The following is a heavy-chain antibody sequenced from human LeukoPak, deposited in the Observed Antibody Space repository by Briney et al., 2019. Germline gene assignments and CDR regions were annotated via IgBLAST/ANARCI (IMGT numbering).Heavy chain of an antibody. CDR1: GQSSPTYS. V-gene: IGHV1-18*01. CDR2: ISAYNSNT. Sequence: ASVRVSCKAAGQSSPTYSFGWVRQAPGQGLEWMGWISAYNSNTQYAQKFQDRVTMTTDTSTNTAYLDVRSLTSDDTGVYYCARARLAVPGTVWFDPWGQGTLVTASS. D-gene: IGHD6-19*01. J-gene: IGHJ5*02. CDR3: ARARLAVPGTVWFDP.